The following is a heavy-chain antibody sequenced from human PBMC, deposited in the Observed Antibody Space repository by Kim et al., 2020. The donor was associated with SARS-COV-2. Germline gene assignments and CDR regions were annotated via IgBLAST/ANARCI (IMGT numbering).Heavy chain of an antibody. CDR3: ARGGTVTTRPPYYYYGMDV. V-gene: IGHV3-11*04. D-gene: IGHD4-17*01. J-gene: IGHJ6*02. Sequence: KGRFTISRDNAKNSLYLQMNSLRAEDTAVYYCARGGTVTTRPPYYYYGMDVWGQGTTVTVSS.